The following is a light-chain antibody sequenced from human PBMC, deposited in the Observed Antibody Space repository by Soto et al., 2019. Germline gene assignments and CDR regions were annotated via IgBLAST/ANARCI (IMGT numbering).Light chain of an antibody. J-gene: IGKJ1*01. Sequence: DIQMTQSPSTLSASVGYRFTITCRASQSISSWLAWYQQKPGKAPKLLIYDASSLESGVPSSLSGSGSGTEFTLTISSMKPDDFATYYCQQYNSYSTFGQGTKVDIK. CDR3: QQYNSYST. CDR2: DAS. CDR1: QSISSW. V-gene: IGKV1-5*01.